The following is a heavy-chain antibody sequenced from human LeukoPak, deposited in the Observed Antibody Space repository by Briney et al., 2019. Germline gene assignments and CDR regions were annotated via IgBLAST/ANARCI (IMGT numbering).Heavy chain of an antibody. D-gene: IGHD6-13*01. CDR1: GGSISSGGYY. Sequence: SETLSLTCTVSGGSISSGGYYWSWIRQPPGKGLEWIGYIYYSGSTNYNPSLKSRVTISVDTSKNQFSLKLSSVTAADTAVYYCARDRSSSWYAGAYYYYGMDVWGQGTTVTVSS. J-gene: IGHJ6*02. CDR3: ARDRSSSWYAGAYYYYGMDV. V-gene: IGHV4-61*08. CDR2: IYYSGST.